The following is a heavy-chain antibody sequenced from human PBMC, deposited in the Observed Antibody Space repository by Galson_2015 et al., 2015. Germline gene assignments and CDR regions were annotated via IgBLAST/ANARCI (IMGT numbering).Heavy chain of an antibody. CDR1: GGTFSSYA. J-gene: IGHJ6*02. D-gene: IGHD2-2*01. V-gene: IGHV1-69*13. Sequence: SVKVSCKASGGTFSSYAISWVRQAPGQGLEWMGGIIPIFGTANYAQKFQGRVTITADESTSTAYMELSSLRSEDTAVYYCARAVVPAAKTLYGMDVWGQGTTVTVSS. CDR2: IIPIFGTA. CDR3: ARAVVPAAKTLYGMDV.